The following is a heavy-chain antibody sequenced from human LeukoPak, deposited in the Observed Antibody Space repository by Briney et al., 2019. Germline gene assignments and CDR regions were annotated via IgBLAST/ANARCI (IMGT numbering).Heavy chain of an antibody. J-gene: IGHJ5*02. CDR2: ISSSSSTI. CDR1: GFTFSSYS. CDR3: ARDAPPAHSSSWYRFDP. V-gene: IGHV3-48*04. D-gene: IGHD6-13*01. Sequence: PGGSLRLSCAASGFTFSSYSMNWVRQAPGKGLEWVSYISSSSSTIYYADSVKGRFTISRDNAKNSLYLQMNSLRAEDTAVYYCARDAPPAHSSSWYRFDPWGQGTLVTVSS.